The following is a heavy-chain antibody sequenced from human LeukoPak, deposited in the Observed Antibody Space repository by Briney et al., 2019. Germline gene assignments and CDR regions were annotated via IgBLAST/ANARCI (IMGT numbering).Heavy chain of an antibody. Sequence: PGGSLRLSCAASGFIVTNKFMNWVRQAPGKGLEWVAVIYRDGSTYYTDSVKGRFTISRDSSKNTLYLQMNSLRAEDTAVYYCAKRILHITMVRGVIISTGMDVWGQGTTVTVSS. V-gene: IGHV3-53*01. J-gene: IGHJ6*02. CDR2: IYRDGST. CDR3: AKRILHITMVRGVIISTGMDV. D-gene: IGHD3-10*01. CDR1: GFIVTNKF.